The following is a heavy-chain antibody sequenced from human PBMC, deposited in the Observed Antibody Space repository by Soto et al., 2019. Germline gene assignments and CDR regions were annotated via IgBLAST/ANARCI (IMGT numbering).Heavy chain of an antibody. Sequence: PSETLSLTCTVSGGSISSYYWSWIRQPPGKGLEWIGYIYYSGSTNYNPSLKSRVTISVDTSKNQFSLKLSSVTAADTAVYYCARGHDYGVPWYFDYWGQGTLVTVSS. CDR3: ARGHDYGVPWYFDY. D-gene: IGHD4-17*01. V-gene: IGHV4-59*01. J-gene: IGHJ4*02. CDR2: IYYSGST. CDR1: GGSISSYY.